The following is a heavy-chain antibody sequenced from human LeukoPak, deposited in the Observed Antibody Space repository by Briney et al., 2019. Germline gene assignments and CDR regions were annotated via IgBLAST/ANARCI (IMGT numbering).Heavy chain of an antibody. CDR3: ARDKTGTYYDYVWGSYRYNALFDY. CDR1: GFTFSSYS. J-gene: IGHJ4*02. CDR2: ISSSSSYI. Sequence: GGSLRLSCAASGFTFSSYSMNWVRQAPGKGLEWVSSISSSSSYIYYADSVKGRFTISRDNAKNSLYLQMNSLRAEDTTVYYCARDKTGTYYDYVWGSYRYNALFDYWGQGTLVTVSS. V-gene: IGHV3-21*01. D-gene: IGHD3-16*02.